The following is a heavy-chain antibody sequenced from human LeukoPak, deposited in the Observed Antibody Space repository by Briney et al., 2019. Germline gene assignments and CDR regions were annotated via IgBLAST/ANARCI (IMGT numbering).Heavy chain of an antibody. CDR1: GYTFTTYT. CDR2: INAGNGNT. V-gene: IGHV1-3*01. CDR3: AREYDAFDI. J-gene: IGHJ3*02. Sequence: ASVKVSCKASGYTFTTYTMHWVRQAPGQRLEWMGWINAGNGNTKYSQKFQGRVTITRDTSATTAYMELTSLRSEDTAAYYCAREYDAFDIWGQGTTVTVSS.